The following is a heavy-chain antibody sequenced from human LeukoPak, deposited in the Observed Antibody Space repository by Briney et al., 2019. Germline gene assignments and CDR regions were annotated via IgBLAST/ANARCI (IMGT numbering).Heavy chain of an antibody. J-gene: IGHJ4*02. CDR1: GGSISSGGYS. CDR3: ARTLLWSGYYTGIYYFDY. D-gene: IGHD3-3*01. Sequence: SEALSLTCAVSGGSISSGGYSWSWIRQPPGKGLEWIGYIYHSGSTYYNPSLKSRVTISVDRSKNQFSLKLSSVTAADTAVYYCARTLLWSGYYTGIYYFDYWGQGTLVTVSS. CDR2: IYHSGST. V-gene: IGHV4-30-2*01.